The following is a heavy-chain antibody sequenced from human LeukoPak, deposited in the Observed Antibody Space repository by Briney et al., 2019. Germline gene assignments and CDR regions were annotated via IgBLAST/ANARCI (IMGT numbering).Heavy chain of an antibody. CDR1: GGTFSSYA. J-gene: IGHJ4*02. V-gene: IGHV1-69*13. CDR2: IIPIFGTA. Sequence: SVKVSCKASGGTFSSYAISWVRQAPGQGLEWMGRIIPIFGTANYAQKFQGRVTITADESTSTAYMELSSLRSEDTVVYQCESDVRYCSSTSCYPYFDYWGQGTLVTVSS. CDR3: ESDVRYCSSTSCYPYFDY. D-gene: IGHD2-2*01.